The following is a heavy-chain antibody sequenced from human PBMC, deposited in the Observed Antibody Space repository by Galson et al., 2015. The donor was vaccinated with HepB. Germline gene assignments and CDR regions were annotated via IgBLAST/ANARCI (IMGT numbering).Heavy chain of an antibody. D-gene: IGHD3-16*01. V-gene: IGHV3-23*01. Sequence: SLRLSCAASGFTFSDYAMNWVRQAPGKGLEWVSAISGSGSTTYYADSVKGRCTISRDNSKNMLYLQMNSLRADDTGVYYCAKDVGAGSDYFDYWVQGTLVTVSS. CDR1: GFTFSDYA. J-gene: IGHJ4*02. CDR3: AKDVGAGSDYFDY. CDR2: ISGSGSTT.